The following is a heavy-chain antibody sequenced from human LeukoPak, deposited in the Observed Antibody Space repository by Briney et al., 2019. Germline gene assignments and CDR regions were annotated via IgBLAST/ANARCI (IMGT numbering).Heavy chain of an antibody. CDR2: INHSGST. V-gene: IGHV4-34*01. Sequence: SETLSLTFAVYGGSFSGYYWSWIRQPPGKGLEWIGEINHSGSTNYNPSLKSRVTISVDTSKNQFSLKLSSVTAADTAVYYCASRNHSYGPPADYWGQGTLVTVSS. D-gene: IGHD5-18*01. J-gene: IGHJ4*02. CDR3: ASRNHSYGPPADY. CDR1: GGSFSGYY.